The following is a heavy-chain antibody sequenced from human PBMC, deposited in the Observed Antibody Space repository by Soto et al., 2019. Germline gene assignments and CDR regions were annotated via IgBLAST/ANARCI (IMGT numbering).Heavy chain of an antibody. V-gene: IGHV1-46*01. D-gene: IGHD3-22*01. CDR2: INPSGGST. J-gene: IGHJ4*02. CDR1: GYTFTSYY. Sequence: ASVKVSCKASGYTFTSYYMHWVRQAPGQGLEWMGIINPSGGSTSYAQKFQGRVTMTRDTSTSTVYMELSSLRSEDTAVYYCARENSYYYDSSGYYYLRPFDFWGQGTLVTVSS. CDR3: ARENSYYYDSSGYYYLRPFDF.